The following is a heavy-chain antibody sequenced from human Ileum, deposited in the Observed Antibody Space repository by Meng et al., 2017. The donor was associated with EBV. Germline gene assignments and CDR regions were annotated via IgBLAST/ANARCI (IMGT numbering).Heavy chain of an antibody. CDR1: GDSISSDIW. D-gene: IGHD1-7*01. Sequence: QVQLQESGPGLVKPSGTLSLTCTVSGDSISSDIWWSWVCQPPGKGLEWIGEVYHRGDTNYNPSLKSRVDISVDKSKNQFYLSLFSVTAADTAVYYCGRDQGRELINHWGQGTLVTVSS. CDR2: VYHRGDT. V-gene: IGHV4-4*02. J-gene: IGHJ4*02. CDR3: GRDQGRELINH.